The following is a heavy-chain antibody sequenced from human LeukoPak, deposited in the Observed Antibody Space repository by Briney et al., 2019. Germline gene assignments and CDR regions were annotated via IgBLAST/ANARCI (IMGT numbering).Heavy chain of an antibody. CDR3: AREGCTNGVCSNWFDP. Sequence: SETLSLTCTVSGGSISSYYWSWIRQPPGKGLEWIGYIYHSGSTNYNPSLKSRVTISVDTSKNQFSLKLSSVTAADTAVYYCAREGCTNGVCSNWFDPWGQGTLVTVSS. CDR1: GGSISSYY. J-gene: IGHJ5*02. CDR2: IYHSGST. V-gene: IGHV4-59*12. D-gene: IGHD2-8*01.